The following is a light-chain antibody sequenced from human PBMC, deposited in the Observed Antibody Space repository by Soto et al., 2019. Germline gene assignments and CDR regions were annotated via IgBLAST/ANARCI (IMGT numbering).Light chain of an antibody. CDR1: SSDIGAYNY. CDR2: EVN. V-gene: IGLV2-14*03. CDR3: ASFTTIRTRV. J-gene: IGLJ1*01. Sequence: QAVVTQPASVSGSPGQSITVSCTGTSSDIGAYNYVSWYQQHPGKAPKVIIYEVNNRPSGVSNRFSGSKSGNTASLTISGLQAEDEADYYCASFTTIRTRVFGTGTKVTVL.